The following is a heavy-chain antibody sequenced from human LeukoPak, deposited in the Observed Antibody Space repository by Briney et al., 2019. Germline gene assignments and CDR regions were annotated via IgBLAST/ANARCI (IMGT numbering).Heavy chain of an antibody. V-gene: IGHV4-38-2*02. J-gene: IGHJ6*02. D-gene: IGHD1-1*01. CDR2: IYHSGST. Sequence: KPSETLSLTCTVSGYSISSGYYWVWIRQPPGKGLEWIGSIYHSGSTYYNPSLKSRVTISVDTSKNQFSLNLSSVTAADTAVYYCARGYIPDVWGQGTTVTVSS. CDR3: ARGYIPDV. CDR1: GYSISSGYY.